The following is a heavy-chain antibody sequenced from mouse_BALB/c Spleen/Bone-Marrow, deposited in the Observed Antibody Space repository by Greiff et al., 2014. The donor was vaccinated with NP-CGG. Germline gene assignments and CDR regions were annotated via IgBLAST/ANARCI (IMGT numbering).Heavy chain of an antibody. J-gene: IGHJ2*01. D-gene: IGHD1-2*01. V-gene: IGHV1-9*01. CDR3: TRSLRRYFDY. CDR2: ILPGTGST. CDR1: GYTFSHYW. Sequence: VKLMESGAELMKPGASVKISCKATGYTFSHYWIEWVKQRPGHGLEWIGEILPGTGSTKYNEKFKGKATITADTSSSTAYMQLSSLTSEDSAVYYCTRSLRRYFDYWGQGTTLTASS.